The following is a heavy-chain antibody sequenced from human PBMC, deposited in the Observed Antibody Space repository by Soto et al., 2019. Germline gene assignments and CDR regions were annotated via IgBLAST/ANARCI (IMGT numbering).Heavy chain of an antibody. V-gene: IGHV3-30*18. D-gene: IGHD6-19*01. CDR1: GFTFSSYG. J-gene: IGHJ6*02. CDR2: ISYDGRNK. CDR3: VKDGSSGWPNYYGLDV. Sequence: GGPLRLSCAASGFTFSSYGMHWVRQAPGKGLEWVAVISYDGRNKYYADSVKGRFTISRDNSKNTLYLQMSSLRAEDTAVYYCVKDGSSGWPNYYGLDVWGQGTTVTVSS.